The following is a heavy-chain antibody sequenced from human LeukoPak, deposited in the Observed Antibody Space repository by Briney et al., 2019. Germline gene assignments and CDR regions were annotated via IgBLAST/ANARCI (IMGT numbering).Heavy chain of an antibody. CDR1: GGSFSGYY. CDR3: ARVSSSSRFDP. Sequence: SETLSLTCAVYGGSFSGYYWSWIRQPPGKGLEWIGESNHSGSTNYNPSLKSRVTISVDTSKNQFSLKLSSVTAADTAVYYCARVSSSSRFDPWGQGTLVAVSS. J-gene: IGHJ5*02. CDR2: SNHSGST. V-gene: IGHV4-34*01. D-gene: IGHD6-13*01.